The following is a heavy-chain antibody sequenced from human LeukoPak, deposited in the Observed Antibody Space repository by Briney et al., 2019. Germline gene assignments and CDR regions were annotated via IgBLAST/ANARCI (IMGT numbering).Heavy chain of an antibody. CDR2: ISYDGSNK. V-gene: IGHV3-30*04. Sequence: GGSLRLSCAASGFTFSSYAMHWVRQAPGNGLEWVAVISYDGSNKYYADPVKGRFTISRDNSKNTLYLQMNSLRAEDTAVYYCASLGIAVAGPALAYLDYWGQGTLVTVSS. CDR1: GFTFSSYA. CDR3: ASLGIAVAGPALAYLDY. J-gene: IGHJ4*02. D-gene: IGHD6-19*01.